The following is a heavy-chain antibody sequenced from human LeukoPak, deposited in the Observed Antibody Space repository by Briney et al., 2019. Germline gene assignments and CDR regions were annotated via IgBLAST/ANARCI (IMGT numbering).Heavy chain of an antibody. D-gene: IGHD4-17*01. V-gene: IGHV3-30*18. Sequence: PGRSLRLSCAASGLTFSSYGMHWVRQAPGKGLEWVAVISFDGSNKYSADSMRGRFTISRDNSKNTLYLQMNSLRAEDTAVYYCANLYGDYPDYWGQGILVTVSS. CDR2: ISFDGSNK. J-gene: IGHJ4*02. CDR1: GLTFSSYG. CDR3: ANLYGDYPDY.